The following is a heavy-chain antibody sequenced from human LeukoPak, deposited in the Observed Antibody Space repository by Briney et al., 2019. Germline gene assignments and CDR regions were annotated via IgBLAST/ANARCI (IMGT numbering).Heavy chain of an antibody. Sequence: SETLSLTCGVSGGSISNTNWWSWVRQPPGKGLEWIGYIYSSGSTNCNPSLKSRVTISLDTSKNQFSLKLSSVTAADTAVYYCANNYYDSSGYYSGPDYWGPGTLVTVSS. D-gene: IGHD3-22*01. J-gene: IGHJ4*02. V-gene: IGHV4-4*02. CDR1: GGSISNTNW. CDR3: ANNYYDSSGYYSGPDY. CDR2: IYSSGST.